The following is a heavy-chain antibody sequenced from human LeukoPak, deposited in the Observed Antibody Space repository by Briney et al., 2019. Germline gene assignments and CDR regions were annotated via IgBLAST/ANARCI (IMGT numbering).Heavy chain of an antibody. D-gene: IGHD4-17*01. CDR3: ARDYGDYGGWFDP. J-gene: IGHJ5*02. V-gene: IGHV4-59*12. CDR2: IYYSGST. CDR1: GGSISSYY. Sequence: PSETLSLTGTVSGGSISSYYWSWIRQPPGKGLEWIGYIYYSGSTNYNPSLKSRVTISIDKSKIQFSLKLTSVTAADTAVYYCARDYGDYGGWFDPWGQGTLVIVSS.